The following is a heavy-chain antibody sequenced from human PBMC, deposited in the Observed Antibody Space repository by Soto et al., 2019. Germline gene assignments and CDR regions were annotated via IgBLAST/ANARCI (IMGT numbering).Heavy chain of an antibody. Sequence: EVQLVESGGGLVKPGGSLRVSCAASGFTFSNYTMNWVRQAPGKGLEWFSAISSSSLYIYYADSVEGRFTISRDNAKKSLYLQMNSLGAEDTAVYYCARANYDFWSGSSNYFGMDVWGQGTAVTVSS. J-gene: IGHJ6*02. D-gene: IGHD3-3*01. CDR1: GFTFSNYT. V-gene: IGHV3-21*01. CDR2: ISSSSLYI. CDR3: ARANYDFWSGSSNYFGMDV.